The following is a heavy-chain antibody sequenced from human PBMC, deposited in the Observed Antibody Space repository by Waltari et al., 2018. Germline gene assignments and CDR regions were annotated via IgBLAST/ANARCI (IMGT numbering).Heavy chain of an antibody. V-gene: IGHV4-39*01. D-gene: IGHD2-2*01. CDR3: ARQGYCSSTTCSASFDY. CDR1: GCSFRSSSYY. J-gene: IGHJ4*02. Sequence: QLQLQESGPGLVKPSETLSLTCTVSGCSFRSSSYYWGWIRQPPGKGLEWIGSIYYTGSTYYNPSLKSRVTISIDTSKNHFSLKLNSVTAADTAVYYCARQGYCSSTTCSASFDYWGQGTLVTVSS. CDR2: IYYTGST.